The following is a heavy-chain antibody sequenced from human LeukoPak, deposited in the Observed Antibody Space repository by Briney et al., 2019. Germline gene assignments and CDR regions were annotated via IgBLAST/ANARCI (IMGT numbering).Heavy chain of an antibody. CDR3: AKFYGLVDY. CDR2: ISGSGGST. CDR1: GFTFSSYA. Sequence: GSLRLSCAASGFTFSSYAMSWVRQATGQGLEWVSAISGSGGSTYYAASVKGRFTISRDNSKNTLYLQMNSLRAEYTAVYYCAKFYGLVDYWGQGTLVTVSS. V-gene: IGHV3-23*01. J-gene: IGHJ4*02. D-gene: IGHD3/OR15-3a*01.